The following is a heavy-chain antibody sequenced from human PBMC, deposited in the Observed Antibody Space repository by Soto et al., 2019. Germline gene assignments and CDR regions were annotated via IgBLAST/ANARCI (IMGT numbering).Heavy chain of an antibody. D-gene: IGHD3-10*01. CDR1: GFTFSSYS. V-gene: IGHV3-23*01. Sequence: PLGVLRLSCAASGFTFSSYSMTWVRQAPGKGLEWVSGISDSGGNTWYADSVKGRFTISGDNSKNTLFLQTNSLRAEDTAVYFCSKWSGFGDAWGQGTLVTVS. CDR3: SKWSGFGDA. J-gene: IGHJ5*02. CDR2: ISDSGGNT.